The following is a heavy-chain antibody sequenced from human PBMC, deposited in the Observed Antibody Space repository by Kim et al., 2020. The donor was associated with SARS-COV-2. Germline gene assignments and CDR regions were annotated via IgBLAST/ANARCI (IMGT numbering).Heavy chain of an antibody. D-gene: IGHD3-3*01. CDR1: GFTFSSYA. Sequence: GGSLRLSCAASGFTFSSYAMSWVRQAPGKGLEWVSSITASGGGTYYADSVKGRFTISRDNSKNTLYLQMSSLRAEDTAVYYCTPGGVRFLRGSDCWGQGTLVTVSS. J-gene: IGHJ4*02. CDR3: TPGGVRFLRGSDC. CDR2: ITASGGGT. V-gene: IGHV3-23*01.